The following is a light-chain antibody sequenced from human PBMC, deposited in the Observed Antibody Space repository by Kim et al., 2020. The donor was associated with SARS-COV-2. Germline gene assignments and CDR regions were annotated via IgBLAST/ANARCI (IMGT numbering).Light chain of an antibody. V-gene: IGKV3-11*01. Sequence: EIVLTQSPATLSLSPGERATLSCRASQSVSTNLAWYQQKAGQAPRLLIYAASNRATGVPARFSGSGSGTDFTLTISSLEPEDFALYYCQQRTDWPSLTFGGGTKLEIK. CDR2: AAS. CDR3: QQRTDWPSLT. CDR1: QSVSTN. J-gene: IGKJ4*01.